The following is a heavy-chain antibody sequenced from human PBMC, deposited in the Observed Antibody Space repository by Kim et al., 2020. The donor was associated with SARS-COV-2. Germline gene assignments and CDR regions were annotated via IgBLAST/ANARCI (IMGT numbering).Heavy chain of an antibody. CDR3: ARGGTVTKDFYYYYYDRDV. V-gene: IGHV1-3*01. CDR2: INAGNGNT. D-gene: IGHD4-17*01. J-gene: IGHJ6*02. Sequence: ASVKVSCKASGYTFTSYAMHWVRQAPGKSLEWMGWINAGNGNTKYSQKFQGRVTITRDTSTSTAYMELSSLRSEDTAVYYCARGGTVTKDFYYYYYDRDVGGQGTTVTVSS. CDR1: GYTFTSYA.